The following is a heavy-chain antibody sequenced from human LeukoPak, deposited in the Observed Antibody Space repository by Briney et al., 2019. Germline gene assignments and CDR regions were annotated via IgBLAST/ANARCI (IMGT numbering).Heavy chain of an antibody. V-gene: IGHV3-23*01. CDR3: AKDYDFMDY. Sequence: PGGSLRLSCAASGFTVSSNYMSWVRQAPGKGLEWVSAISGSGGSTYYADSVKGRFTISRDNSKNTLYLQMNSLRAEDTAVYYCAKDYDFMDYWGQGTLVTVSS. CDR2: ISGSGGST. D-gene: IGHD3-3*01. CDR1: GFTVSSNY. J-gene: IGHJ4*02.